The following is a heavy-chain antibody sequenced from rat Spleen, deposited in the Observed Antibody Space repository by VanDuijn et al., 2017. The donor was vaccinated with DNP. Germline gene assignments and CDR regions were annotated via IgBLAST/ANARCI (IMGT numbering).Heavy chain of an antibody. CDR3: ARQAYDS. CDR1: GFIFSDHN. J-gene: IGHJ2*01. D-gene: IGHD1-7*01. CDR2: ISYDGSRT. Sequence: EVQLVESGGASVQPGRSLKLSCAASGFIFSDHNMAWVRQAPKKGLEWVATISYDGSRTYYGDSVKGRFSLYRDHAKSTLYLQMDSLRAEDTATYYCARQAYDSWGQGVMVTVSS. V-gene: IGHV5-7*01.